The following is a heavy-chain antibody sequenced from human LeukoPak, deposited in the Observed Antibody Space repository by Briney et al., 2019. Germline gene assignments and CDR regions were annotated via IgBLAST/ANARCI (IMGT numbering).Heavy chain of an antibody. CDR2: ITASGTAM. V-gene: IGHV3-11*04. D-gene: IGHD1-26*01. Sequence: GGSLRLSCAASGFTVSGNYMSWVRQAPGKGLEWVSHITASGTAMFYADSVKGRFTIFRDNAKNSLYLQMNSLRDEDTAVYYCASSGSYRFDYWGQGTLVTVSS. J-gene: IGHJ4*02. CDR3: ASSGSYRFDY. CDR1: GFTVSGNY.